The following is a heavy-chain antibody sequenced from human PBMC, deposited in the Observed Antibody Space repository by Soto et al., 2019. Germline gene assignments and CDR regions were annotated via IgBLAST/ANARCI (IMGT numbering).Heavy chain of an antibody. V-gene: IGHV4-39*01. CDR1: GGSVTNSSYY. J-gene: IGHJ4*02. D-gene: IGHD4-17*01. CDR3: VSQRTTVPTQAYFDY. CDR2: VYYRGRS. Sequence: SETLSLTCTVSGGSVTNSSYYFCCMRQSPGKGLEWIGSVYYRGRSYSKSSVKSRVTISVDTSKNRFSLSLNSVTASDTAVYFCVSQRTTVPTQAYFDYWGPGALVTVSS.